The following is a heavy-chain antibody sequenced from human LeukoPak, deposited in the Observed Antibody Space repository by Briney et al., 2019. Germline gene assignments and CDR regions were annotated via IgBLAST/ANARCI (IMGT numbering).Heavy chain of an antibody. CDR3: ARSTRPHFGYDY. V-gene: IGHV4-39*01. CDR2: IYYSGST. Sequence: PSETLSLTCTVSGGSISSSSYYWGWIRQPPGKGLEWIGSIYYSGSTYYNPSLKSRVTISVDTSKNQFSLKLSSVTAADTAVYYCARSTRPHFGYDYWGQGTLVTVSS. J-gene: IGHJ4*02. CDR1: GGSISSSSYY. D-gene: IGHD2-2*03.